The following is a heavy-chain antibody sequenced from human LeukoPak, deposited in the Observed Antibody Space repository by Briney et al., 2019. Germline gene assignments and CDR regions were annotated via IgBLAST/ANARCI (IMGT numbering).Heavy chain of an antibody. J-gene: IGHJ6*03. V-gene: IGHV3-23*01. CDR2: ISGIGATT. D-gene: IGHD2-15*01. Sequence: GGSLRLSCAASGFTFISYGMSWVRQAPGKGLEWVSSISGIGATTYYADSVKGRFTISRDNAKNSLYLQMNSLRAEDTALYYCAKGGPKYCSGGSCYYYYYYMDVWGKGTTVTISS. CDR3: AKGGPKYCSGGSCYYYYYYMDV. CDR1: GFTFISYG.